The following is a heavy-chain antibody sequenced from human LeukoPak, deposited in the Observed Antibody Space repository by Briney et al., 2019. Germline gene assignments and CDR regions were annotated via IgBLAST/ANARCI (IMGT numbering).Heavy chain of an antibody. V-gene: IGHV4-61*02. CDR2: IYTSGST. Sequence: SETLSLTCTVSGGSISSGSYYWSWIRQPAGKGLEWIGRIYTSGSTNYNPSLKSRVTISEDTTKNQLSLKLSPGTAANTGDYYCARGPIVVGPAAREDYYYMDVWGKGTTVTVSS. CDR3: ARGPIVVGPAAREDYYYMDV. CDR1: GGSISSGSYY. J-gene: IGHJ6*03. D-gene: IGHD2-2*01.